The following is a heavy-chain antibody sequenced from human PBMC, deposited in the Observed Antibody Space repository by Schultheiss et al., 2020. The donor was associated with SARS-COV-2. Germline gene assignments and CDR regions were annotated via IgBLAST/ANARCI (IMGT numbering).Heavy chain of an antibody. CDR3: ARDLYGGYRSDFDY. Sequence: ASVKVSCKASGYTFTSYGITWVRQAPGQGLEWMGWISAYNGNTNYAQKLQGRVTMTTDTSTSTAYMELRSLRSDDTAVYYCARDLYGGYRSDFDYWGQGTLVTVSS. CDR2: ISAYNGNT. J-gene: IGHJ4*02. CDR1: GYTFTSYG. D-gene: IGHD4-23*01. V-gene: IGHV1-18*04.